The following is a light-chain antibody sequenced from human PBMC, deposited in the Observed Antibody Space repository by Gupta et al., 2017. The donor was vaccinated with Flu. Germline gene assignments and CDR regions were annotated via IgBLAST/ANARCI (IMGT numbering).Light chain of an antibody. V-gene: IGKV1-5*03. Sequence: DIQMTQSPSTLSASVGDRVTMTCRASQTFNSWLAWFQQKPGKAPKLLIHKASTVESGVPSRFSGSGSGTEFTLTISSLQPDDFATYFCQQEDSYPLTFGGGTKVEIK. CDR2: KAS. CDR3: QQEDSYPLT. CDR1: QTFNSW. J-gene: IGKJ4*01.